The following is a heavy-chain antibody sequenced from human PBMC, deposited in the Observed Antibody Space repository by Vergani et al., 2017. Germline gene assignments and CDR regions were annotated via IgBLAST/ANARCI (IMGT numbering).Heavy chain of an antibody. CDR1: GDSISSGNYY. CDR3: ARGSCLGGSCYKPLFDY. V-gene: IGHV4-61*02. J-gene: IGHJ4*02. Sequence: QVQLQESGPGLLKPSQTLSLTCSVAGDSISSGNYYWNWIRQPAGKGLEWMGRIYSSGSTCYNPSIKSRITMSLDTSKNQFSLSLSSVTAADTAVYYCARGSCLGGSCYKPLFDYWGQGILVTVSS. CDR2: IYSSGST. D-gene: IGHD2-15*01.